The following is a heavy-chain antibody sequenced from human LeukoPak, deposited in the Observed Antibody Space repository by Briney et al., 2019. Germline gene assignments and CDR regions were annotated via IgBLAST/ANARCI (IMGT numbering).Heavy chain of an antibody. CDR3: ARDPTRRDDYVWGSYRYFDY. CDR1: GLTFNSYS. J-gene: IGHJ4*02. V-gene: IGHV3-21*01. CDR2: TNSSSSYI. D-gene: IGHD3-16*02. Sequence: GGSLTLSCAASGLTFNSYSMNWLRQAPGKGLEWVSSTNSSSSYIYYADSVKGRFTIYRDNAKNSLYLQMNSLRAEDTAVCYCARDPTRRDDYVWGSYRYFDYWGQGTLVTVSS.